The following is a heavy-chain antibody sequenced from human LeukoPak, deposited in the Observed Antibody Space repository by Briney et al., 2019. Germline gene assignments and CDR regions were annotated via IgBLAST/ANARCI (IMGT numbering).Heavy chain of an antibody. Sequence: GGSLRLSCAASGFTFSTYSMNWVRQAPGKGLEWVSAISGSGGSTYYADSVKGRFTISRDNSKNTLYLQMNSLRAEDTAVYYCANLPNIAVADYYYYYGMDVWGQGTTVTVSS. CDR3: ANLPNIAVADYYYYYGMDV. CDR1: GFTFSTYS. J-gene: IGHJ6*02. CDR2: ISGSGGST. V-gene: IGHV3-23*01. D-gene: IGHD6-19*01.